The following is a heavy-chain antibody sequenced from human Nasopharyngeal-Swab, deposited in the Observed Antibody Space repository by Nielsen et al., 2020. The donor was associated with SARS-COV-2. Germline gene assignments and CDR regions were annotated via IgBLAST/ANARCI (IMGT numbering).Heavy chain of an antibody. V-gene: IGHV1-69*06. CDR3: ARERGISGDQYHYYMDV. Sequence: SVKVSCKASGGTFSSNAINWVRQAPGQGLEWMGGILPMFGRASYAQKFQGRVTITADKSTSTAYMELSSLRSEGTAVYYCARERGISGDQYHYYMDVWGKGTTVTVSS. J-gene: IGHJ6*03. D-gene: IGHD2-21*02. CDR1: GGTFSSNA. CDR2: ILPMFGRA.